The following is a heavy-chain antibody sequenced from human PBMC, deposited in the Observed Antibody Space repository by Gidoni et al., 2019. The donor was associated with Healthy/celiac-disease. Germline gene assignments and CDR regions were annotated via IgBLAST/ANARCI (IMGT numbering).Heavy chain of an antibody. D-gene: IGHD2-8*01. CDR3: ANLAHGPYYYGMDV. CDR2: MNPNSGNT. J-gene: IGHJ6*02. V-gene: IGHV1-8*01. Sequence: QVQLVQSGAEVKKPGASVKVSCKASGYTFTSYDINWVRQATGQGLEWMGWMNPNSGNTGYAQKFQGRVTMSRNTSISTAYMELSSLRSEDTAVYYCANLAHGPYYYGMDVWGQGTTVTVSS. CDR1: GYTFTSYD.